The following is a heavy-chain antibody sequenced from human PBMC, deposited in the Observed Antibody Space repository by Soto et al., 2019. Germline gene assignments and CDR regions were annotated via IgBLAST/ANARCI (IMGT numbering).Heavy chain of an antibody. CDR2: ITGSGYST. CDR1: GFTFSSYA. J-gene: IGHJ4*02. Sequence: EVQLLESGGGLVQPGGSLRLSCASSGFTFSSYAMSWVRQAPGKGLEWVSGITGSGYSTYYADSVKGRFTISRDNSKNTVYLQMNSLRAEDTAVYYCAQPRPVAGTGCFDYWGQGTLVSVSS. CDR3: AQPRPVAGTGCFDY. V-gene: IGHV3-23*01. D-gene: IGHD6-19*01.